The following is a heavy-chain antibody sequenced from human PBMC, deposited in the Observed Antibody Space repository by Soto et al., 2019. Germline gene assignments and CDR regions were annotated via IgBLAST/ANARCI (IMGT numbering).Heavy chain of an antibody. CDR2: ISGSGGST. CDR1: GLTFSSYA. J-gene: IGHJ4*02. V-gene: IGHV3-23*01. Sequence: GGSMRLSCAASGLTFSSYAMSWVRQNTGKGLEWVSAISGSGGSTYYADSVKGRFTISRDNSKNTLYLQMNSLRAEDTAVYYCAKETPWELLRVFDYWGQGTLVTVSS. CDR3: AKETPWELLRVFDY. D-gene: IGHD1-26*01.